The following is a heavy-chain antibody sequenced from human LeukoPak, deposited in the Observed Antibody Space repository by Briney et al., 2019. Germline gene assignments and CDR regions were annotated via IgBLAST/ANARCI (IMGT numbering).Heavy chain of an antibody. CDR3: ARGRWISTSWFDP. CDR2: INPNSGGT. J-gene: IGHJ5*02. V-gene: IGHV1-2*02. CDR1: GYTFTGYY. D-gene: IGHD5-12*01. Sequence: ASVKVSCKTSGYTFTGYYIHWVRQAPGQGLEWMGWINPNSGGTNYAQKFQGRVTMTRDTSISTAYMELSRLRSDDTAVYYCARGRWISTSWFDPWGQGTLVTVSS.